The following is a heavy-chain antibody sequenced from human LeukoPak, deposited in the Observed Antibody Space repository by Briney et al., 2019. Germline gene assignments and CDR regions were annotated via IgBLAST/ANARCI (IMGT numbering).Heavy chain of an antibody. CDR1: GFTFISYA. V-gene: IGHV3-23*01. J-gene: IGHJ1*01. CDR2: ISGSGGSI. CDR3: AKDEDARPMYFQD. Sequence: GGSLRLSCAASGFTFISYAMSWVRQAPGKGLEWVSAISGSGGSIYYADSVKGRFTVSRDNSKNTLYLQMNTLRAEDTAVYYCAKDEDARPMYFQDWGQGTLVTVSS. D-gene: IGHD3-10*02.